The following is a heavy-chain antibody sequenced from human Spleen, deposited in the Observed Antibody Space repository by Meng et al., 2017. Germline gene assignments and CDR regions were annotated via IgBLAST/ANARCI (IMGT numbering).Heavy chain of an antibody. CDR2: INHSGST. J-gene: IGHJ4*02. CDR1: GGSFSDYY. Sequence: SETLSLTCVVSGGSFSDYYWSWIRQPPGKGLEWIGEINHSGSTNYNPSLESRATISVDTSQNNLSLKLSSVTAADSAVYYCARQSVHGPSIELDYWGQGTLVTVAS. V-gene: IGHV4-34*01. D-gene: IGHD1-1*01. CDR3: ARQSVHGPSIELDY.